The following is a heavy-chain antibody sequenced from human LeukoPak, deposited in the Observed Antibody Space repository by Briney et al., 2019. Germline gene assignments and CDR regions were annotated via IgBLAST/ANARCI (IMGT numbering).Heavy chain of an antibody. CDR3: SKVTTPRAPFDY. V-gene: IGHV3-30-3*01. Sequence: GGSLRLSCAAFRFTFSSYALQWVRQAPGKGLAWVAVISYDGSNKYYADSVKGRFPISRDNSKNTLYLQMNSLRAEDTAVYYCSKVTTPRAPFDYWGQGTLVTVSS. CDR2: ISYDGSNK. J-gene: IGHJ4*02. D-gene: IGHD4-17*01. CDR1: RFTFSSYA.